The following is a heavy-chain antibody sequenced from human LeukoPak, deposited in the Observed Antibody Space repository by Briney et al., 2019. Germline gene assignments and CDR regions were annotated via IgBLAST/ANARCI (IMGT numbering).Heavy chain of an antibody. CDR3: TTEGYCSGGNCYSYDN. V-gene: IGHV3-30*03. D-gene: IGHD2-15*01. CDR2: ILYDGSNK. CDR1: GFTFSNYG. Sequence: PGGSLRLSCAVSGFTFSNYGMHWVRQAPGKGLEWVAFILYDGSNKYYADSVKGRFTISRDNSKNTLYLQMNSLKTEDTAVYYCTTEGYCSGGNCYSYDNWGQGTLVTVSS. J-gene: IGHJ4*02.